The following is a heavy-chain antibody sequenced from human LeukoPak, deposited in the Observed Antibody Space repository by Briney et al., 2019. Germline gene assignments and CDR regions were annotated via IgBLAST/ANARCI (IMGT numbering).Heavy chain of an antibody. D-gene: IGHD2-2*01. J-gene: IGHJ6*02. CDR3: ARDLRSSTSCYSDV. Sequence: PSETLSLTCTVSGGSISSGGYYWSWIRQHPGKGLGWLGYIYYSGSTYYNPSLKSRVTISVDTSKNQFSLKLSSVTAADTAVYYCARDLRSSTSCYSDVWGQGTTVTVSS. V-gene: IGHV4-31*03. CDR2: IYYSGST. CDR1: GGSISSGGYY.